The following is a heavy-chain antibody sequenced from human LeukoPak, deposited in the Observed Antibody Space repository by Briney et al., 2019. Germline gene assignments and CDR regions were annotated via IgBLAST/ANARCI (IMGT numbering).Heavy chain of an antibody. CDR1: GFTFSRNG. CDR3: ARDRDYGTFDY. Sequence: PGGSLRLSCAASGFTFSRNGMAWVRQAPGEGLEWVFSISVSGTYIYYSDSVKGRFTISRDNAKNSLYLEMNSLRSDDTAIYYCARDRDYGTFDYWGQGTLVTVSS. D-gene: IGHD4-17*01. V-gene: IGHV3-21*01. J-gene: IGHJ4*02. CDR2: ISVSGTYI.